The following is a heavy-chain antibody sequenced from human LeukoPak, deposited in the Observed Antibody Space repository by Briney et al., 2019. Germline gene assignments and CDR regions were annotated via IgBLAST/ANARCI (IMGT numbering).Heavy chain of an antibody. J-gene: IGHJ5*02. CDR2: INPNSGGT. D-gene: IGHD2-2*01. CDR1: GYTFTGYY. Sequence: ASVKVSCKASGYTFTGYYMHWVRQAPGQGLEWMGWINPNSGGTNYAQKFQGRVTMTRDTSISTAYMELSRLRSDDTAVYYCARDIAVPAAIADNWFDPWGQGTLVTVSS. V-gene: IGHV1-2*02. CDR3: ARDIAVPAAIADNWFDP.